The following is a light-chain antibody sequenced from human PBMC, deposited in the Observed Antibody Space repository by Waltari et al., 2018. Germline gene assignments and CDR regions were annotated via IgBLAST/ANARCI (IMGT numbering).Light chain of an antibody. CDR1: QGISSY. CDR3: QQYYNYPWT. J-gene: IGKJ1*01. Sequence: SFSASTGDRVTITCRASQGISSYLAWYQQKPGKAPNLLIYAASTLHSGVPSRFSGSGSGTDFTLTISCLQSEDFATYYCQQYYNYPWTFGQGSKVEIK. V-gene: IGKV1-8*01. CDR2: AAS.